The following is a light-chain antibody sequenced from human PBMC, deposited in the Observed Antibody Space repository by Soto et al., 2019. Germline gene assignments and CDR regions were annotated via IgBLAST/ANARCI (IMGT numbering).Light chain of an antibody. CDR3: SSHGGSGV. J-gene: IGLJ3*02. CDR1: SSDVGGYNY. Sequence: QSALTQPPSASGSPGQSVAISCTGTSSDVGGYNYVLWYQQHPGKAPKLIIYEVVKRPSGVPDRFSGSKSGNTASLTVSGLQPEDEADYYCSSHGGSGVFGGGTKLTVL. V-gene: IGLV2-8*01. CDR2: EVV.